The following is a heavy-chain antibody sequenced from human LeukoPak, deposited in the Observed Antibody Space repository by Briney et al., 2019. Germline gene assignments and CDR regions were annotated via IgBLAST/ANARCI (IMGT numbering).Heavy chain of an antibody. Sequence: SETLSLTCTVSGGSISSGSYCWSWIRQPAGKGLEWIGHIYTSGNTNYNPSLKSRVTISVDTSKNQFSLKLSSVTAADTAVYYCARGVKSGRLWTIYYYYYYMDVWGKGTTVTVSS. CDR3: ARGVKSGRLWTIYYYYYYMDV. CDR1: GGSISSGSYC. CDR2: IYTSGNT. D-gene: IGHD3-16*01. V-gene: IGHV4-61*09. J-gene: IGHJ6*03.